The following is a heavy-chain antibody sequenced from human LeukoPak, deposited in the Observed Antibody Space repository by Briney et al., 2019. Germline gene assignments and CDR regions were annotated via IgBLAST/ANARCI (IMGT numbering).Heavy chain of an antibody. CDR2: ISAYNGNT. V-gene: IGHV1-18*01. D-gene: IGHD6-13*01. CDR3: ARDLVVSSWTPGHWFDP. J-gene: IGHJ5*02. CDR1: GYTFTSYG. Sequence: ASVKVSCKASGYTFTSYGISWVRQAPGQGLEWMGWISAYNGNTNYAQKLQGRVTMTTDTSTSTAYMELRSLRSDDTAVYYCARDLVVSSWTPGHWFDPWGQGTLVTVSS.